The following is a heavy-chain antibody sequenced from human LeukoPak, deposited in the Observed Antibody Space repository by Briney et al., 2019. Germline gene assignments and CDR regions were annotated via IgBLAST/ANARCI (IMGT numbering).Heavy chain of an antibody. J-gene: IGHJ4*02. D-gene: IGHD1-26*01. CDR3: ARGPRSIVGATDGIDY. CDR1: GYTFTGYY. CDR2: INPNSGGT. Sequence: ASVKVSCKASGYTFTGYYMHWVRQAPGQGLEWMGWINPNSGGTNYAQKLQGRVTMTTDTSTSTAYMELRSLRSDDTAVYYCARGPRSIVGATDGIDYWGQGTLVTVSS. V-gene: IGHV1-2*02.